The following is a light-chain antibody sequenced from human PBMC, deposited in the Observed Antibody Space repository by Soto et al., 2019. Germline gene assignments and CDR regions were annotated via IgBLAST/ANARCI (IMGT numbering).Light chain of an antibody. CDR1: QGINTW. J-gene: IGKJ4*01. V-gene: IGKV1-12*01. CDR3: QQYNSFPLT. CDR2: AAS. Sequence: DIQMTQSPSSVSAAVGDRVTITCRASQGINTWLAWYQQKPGKAPQLLISAASTLRSGVPSRFSGSGSGTDFILTISNLQPEDFATYFWQQYNSFPLTFGGGTRVEI.